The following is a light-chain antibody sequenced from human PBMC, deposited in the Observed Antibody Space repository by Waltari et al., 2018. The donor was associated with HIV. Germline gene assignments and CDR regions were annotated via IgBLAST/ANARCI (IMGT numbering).Light chain of an antibody. CDR1: QDITTY. CDR3: QQYHDLPLT. Sequence: DIQMTQSPSSLSASVGDRVTITCRASQDITTYLNWYQHKPGKAPKLLINDTSNLETGVPLSFSGSGSGTHFIFTISSLQSEDIATYYCQQYHDLPLTFGGGTKVEIK. J-gene: IGKJ4*01. V-gene: IGKV1-33*01. CDR2: DTS.